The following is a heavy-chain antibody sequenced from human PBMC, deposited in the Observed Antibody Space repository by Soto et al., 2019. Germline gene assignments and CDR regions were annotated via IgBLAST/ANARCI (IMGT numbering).Heavy chain of an antibody. CDR3: AKDLRQWLARAYFDY. CDR2: IWYDGTNK. CDR1: GFSFSSYG. Sequence: QVQLVESGGGVVQPGRSLRLSCAASGFSFSSYGMYWVRQAPGKGLEWVALIWYDGTNKYYAESVKGRFTISRDNSKDTLYLQMNSRRPDDTAVYYCAKDLRQWLARAYFDYWGQGTLVTVSS. V-gene: IGHV3-30*18. D-gene: IGHD6-19*01. J-gene: IGHJ4*02.